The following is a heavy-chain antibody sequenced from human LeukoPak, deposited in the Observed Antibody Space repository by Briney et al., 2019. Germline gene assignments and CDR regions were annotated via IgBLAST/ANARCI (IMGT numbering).Heavy chain of an antibody. CDR1: GFTFDDYA. J-gene: IGHJ3*02. D-gene: IGHD1-20*01. Sequence: PGGSLRLSCAAPGFTFDDYAMHWVRQAPGKGLEWVSGISWNSGSIGYADSVKGRFTISRDNAKNSLYLQMNSLRAEDMALYYCAKDRSSYNWNQHGAFDIWGQGTMVTVSS. CDR3: AKDRSSYNWNQHGAFDI. CDR2: ISWNSGSI. V-gene: IGHV3-9*03.